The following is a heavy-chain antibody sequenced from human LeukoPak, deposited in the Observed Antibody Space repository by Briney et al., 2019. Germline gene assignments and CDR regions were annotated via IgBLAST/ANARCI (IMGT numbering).Heavy chain of an antibody. V-gene: IGHV3-9*01. CDR1: GFTFDDYA. CDR2: ITWNSRIV. CDR3: AKALRDSSGFYIYYGMDV. D-gene: IGHD3-22*01. J-gene: IGHJ6*02. Sequence: PGGSLRLSCAGSGFTFDDYAMHWVRQAPGKGLEGVSGITWNSRIVDYADSVKGRFTISRDNAKNSLYLQMNSLRAEDTALYYCAKALRDSSGFYIYYGMDVWGQGTTVTVAS.